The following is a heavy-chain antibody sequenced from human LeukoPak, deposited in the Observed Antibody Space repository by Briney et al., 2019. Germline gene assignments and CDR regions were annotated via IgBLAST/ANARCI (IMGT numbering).Heavy chain of an antibody. CDR2: INTNTGNP. J-gene: IGHJ4*02. CDR1: GYTFTSYA. V-gene: IGHV7-4-1*02. D-gene: IGHD3-10*01. CDR3: ARLKGTDYYGSGSYYRLDY. Sequence: ASVKVSCKASGYTFTSYAMNWVRQAPGQGLEWMGWINTNTGNPTYAQGFTGRFVFSLDTSVSTAYLQISSLKAEDTAVYYCARLKGTDYYGSGSYYRLDYWGQGTLVTVSS.